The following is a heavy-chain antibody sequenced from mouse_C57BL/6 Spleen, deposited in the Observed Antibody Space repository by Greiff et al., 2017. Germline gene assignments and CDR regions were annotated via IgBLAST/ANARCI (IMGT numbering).Heavy chain of an antibody. V-gene: IGHV2-9-1*01. CDR3: ARNPPNYYGSSLYYFDY. D-gene: IGHD1-1*01. J-gene: IGHJ2*01. CDR2: IWTGGGT. CDR1: GFSLTSYA. Sequence: VQVVESGPGLVAPSQSLSITCTVSGFSLTSYAISWVRQPPGKGLEWLGVIWTGGGTNYNSALKSRLSISKDNSKSQVFLKMNSLQTEDTARYYCARNPPNYYGSSLYYFDYWGQGTTLTVSS.